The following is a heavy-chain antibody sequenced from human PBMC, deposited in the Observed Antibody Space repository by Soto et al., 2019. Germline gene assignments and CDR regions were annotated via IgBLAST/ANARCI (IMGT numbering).Heavy chain of an antibody. CDR2: ISSSSSYI. Sequence: NPGGSLRLSCAASGFTFSSYSMNWVRQAPGKGLEWVSSISSSSSYIYYADSVKGRFTISRDNAKNSLYLQMNSLRAEDTAVYYCARVFNPYYYDSSGYPDYWGQGTLVTVSS. V-gene: IGHV3-21*01. D-gene: IGHD3-22*01. J-gene: IGHJ4*02. CDR3: ARVFNPYYYDSSGYPDY. CDR1: GFTFSSYS.